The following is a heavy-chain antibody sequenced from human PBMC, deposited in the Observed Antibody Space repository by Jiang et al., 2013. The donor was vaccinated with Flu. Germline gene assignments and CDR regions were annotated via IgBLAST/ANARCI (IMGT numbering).Heavy chain of an antibody. V-gene: IGHV7-4-1*02. CDR2: INTNTGNP. CDR1: YTFTSYA. D-gene: IGHD3-22*01. J-gene: IGHJ3*02. Sequence: YTFTSYAMNWVRQAPGQGLEWMGWINTNTGNPTYAQGFTGRFVFSLDTSVSTAYLQISSLKAEDTAVYYCARAPQPSIVVTHDDAFDIWGQGTMVTVSS. CDR3: ARAPQPSIVVTHDDAFDI.